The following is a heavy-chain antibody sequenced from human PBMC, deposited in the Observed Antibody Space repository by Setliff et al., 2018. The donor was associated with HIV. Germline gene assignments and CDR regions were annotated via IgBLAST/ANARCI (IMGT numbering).Heavy chain of an antibody. CDR1: GYTFTGYY. Sequence: ASVKVSCKASGYTFTGYYMHWVRQAPGQGLEWMGWINPNSGGTNYAQKFQGRVTMTRDTSISTAYMELSRLRSDDTAVYYCARAGYSSGWSQTGDHLWGRGTLVTVSS. V-gene: IGHV1-2*02. CDR3: ARAGYSSGWSQTGDHL. CDR2: INPNSGGT. J-gene: IGHJ2*01. D-gene: IGHD6-19*01.